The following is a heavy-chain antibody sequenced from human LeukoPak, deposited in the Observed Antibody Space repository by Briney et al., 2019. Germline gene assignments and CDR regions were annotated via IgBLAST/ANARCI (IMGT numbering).Heavy chain of an antibody. CDR1: GFTFTTYW. J-gene: IGHJ5*02. D-gene: IGHD3-10*01. V-gene: IGHV3-7*01. Sequence: GGSLRLSCAASGFTFTTYWMGWVRQAPGKGLEWVANIKQDGSEQYYVDSVKGRFTISRDNAKNSLSLQMNSLRAEDTAVYYCAGPLMYYYGSETYFWFDPWGQGTLVTVSS. CDR3: AGPLMYYYGSETYFWFDP. CDR2: IKQDGSEQ.